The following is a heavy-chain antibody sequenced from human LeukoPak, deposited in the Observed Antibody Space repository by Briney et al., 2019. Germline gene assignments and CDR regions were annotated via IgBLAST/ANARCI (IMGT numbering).Heavy chain of an antibody. Sequence: SGRSLRLSCTASGFTFGDYAMSWVRQAPGKGLEWVGFIRSKAYGGTTEYAASVKGRFTISRDDSKSIAYLQMNSLKTEDTAVYYCTRRSGSLHFDYWGQGTLVTVSS. D-gene: IGHD3-10*01. V-gene: IGHV3-49*04. J-gene: IGHJ4*02. CDR3: TRRSGSLHFDY. CDR1: GFTFGDYA. CDR2: IRSKAYGGTT.